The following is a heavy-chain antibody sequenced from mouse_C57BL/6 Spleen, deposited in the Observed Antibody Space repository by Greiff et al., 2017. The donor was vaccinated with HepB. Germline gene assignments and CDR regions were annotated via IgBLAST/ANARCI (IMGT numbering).Heavy chain of an antibody. J-gene: IGHJ3*01. V-gene: IGHV3-6*01. CDR1: GYSITSGYY. Sequence: QSGPGLVKPSQSLSLTCSVPGYSITSGYYWNWIRQFPGNKLEWMGYISYDGSNNYNPSLKNRISITRDTSKNQFFLKLNSVTTEDTATYYCAREGEGFAYWGQGTLVTVSA. CDR3: AREGEGFAY. CDR2: ISYDGSN.